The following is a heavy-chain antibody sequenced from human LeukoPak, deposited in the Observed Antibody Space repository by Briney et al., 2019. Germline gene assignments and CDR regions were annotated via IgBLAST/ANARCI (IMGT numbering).Heavy chain of an antibody. CDR3: ARDRGRYYDSRGFYWGYYFDS. Sequence: SGGSLRLSCAASGFTFSTYAVTWVRQAPGKGPEWVSTISGSGDSTYYADSVKGRFTISRDNSKDTLYLQMSSVRVDDTAVYYCARDRGRYYDSRGFYWGYYFDSWGQGILVTVST. D-gene: IGHD3-22*01. V-gene: IGHV3-23*01. CDR2: ISGSGDST. J-gene: IGHJ4*02. CDR1: GFTFSTYA.